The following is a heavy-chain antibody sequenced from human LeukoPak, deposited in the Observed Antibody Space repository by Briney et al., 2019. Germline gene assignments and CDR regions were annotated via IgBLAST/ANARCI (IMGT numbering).Heavy chain of an antibody. J-gene: IGHJ4*02. D-gene: IGHD2-15*01. CDR1: GFTFSSYA. Sequence: LPGGSLRLSCAASGFTFSSYAMSWVRQAPGKGLEWVSAISGSGGSTYYADSVKGRFTISRDNSKNTLYLQMNSLRAEDTAVYYCAKSGSDLIGKVVAASWPYYFDYWGQGTLVTVSS. CDR3: AKSGSDLIGKVVAASWPYYFDY. V-gene: IGHV3-23*01. CDR2: ISGSGGST.